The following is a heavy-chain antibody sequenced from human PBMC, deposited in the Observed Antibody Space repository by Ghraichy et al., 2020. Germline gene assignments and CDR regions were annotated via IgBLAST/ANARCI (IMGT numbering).Heavy chain of an antibody. D-gene: IGHD6-13*01. Sequence: LSLTCAASGFTFSGSAMHWVRQASGKGLEWVGRIRSKANSYATAYAASVKGRFTISRDDSKNTAYLQMNSLKTEDTAVYYCTRQGGAGIAAPTDPYWGQGTLVTVSS. J-gene: IGHJ4*02. CDR1: GFTFSGSA. CDR3: TRQGGAGIAAPTDPY. CDR2: IRSKANSYAT. V-gene: IGHV3-73*01.